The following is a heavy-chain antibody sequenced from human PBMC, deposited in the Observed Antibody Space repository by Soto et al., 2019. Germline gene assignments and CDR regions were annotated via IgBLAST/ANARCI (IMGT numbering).Heavy chain of an antibody. D-gene: IGHD1-26*01. J-gene: IGHJ3*02. V-gene: IGHV3-30*18. Sequence: GGSLRLSCAASGFTFSNYGMHWVRQAPGKGLEWVAVISYDGSNKYYADSVKGRFTISRDNSKNTLYLQMNSLRAEDTAVYYCAKDLGSGSYLFDAFDIWGQGTMVTVSS. CDR2: ISYDGSNK. CDR3: AKDLGSGSYLFDAFDI. CDR1: GFTFSNYG.